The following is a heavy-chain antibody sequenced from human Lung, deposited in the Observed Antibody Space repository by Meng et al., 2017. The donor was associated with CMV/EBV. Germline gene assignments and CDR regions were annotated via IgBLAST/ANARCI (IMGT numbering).Heavy chain of an antibody. D-gene: IGHD2-2*01. J-gene: IGHJ3*02. V-gene: IGHV3-48*03. CDR3: ARYCSSTSCPLGYDAFDI. Sequence: RISCAASGFTFSSYEMNWVRQAPGKGLEWVSYISSSGSTIYYADSVKGRFTIPRDNAKNSLYLQMNSLRAEDTAVYYCARYCSSTSCPLGYDAFDIXRQGXMVTVS. CDR1: GFTFSSYE. CDR2: ISSSGSTI.